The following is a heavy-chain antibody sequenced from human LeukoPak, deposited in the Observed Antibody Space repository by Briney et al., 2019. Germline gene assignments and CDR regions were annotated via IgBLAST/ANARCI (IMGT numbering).Heavy chain of an antibody. CDR1: GGTFSSYA. D-gene: IGHD2-15*01. CDR3: ARDCPGSFSRCMDV. J-gene: IGHJ6*02. CDR2: IIPIFGTA. V-gene: IGHV1-69*13. Sequence: GASVKVSCKASGGTFSSYAISWVRQAPGQGLEWMGGIIPIFGTANYAQKFQGRVTITADESTSTAYMELSSLRSEDTAVYYCARDCPGSFSRCMDVWGQGTTVTVSS.